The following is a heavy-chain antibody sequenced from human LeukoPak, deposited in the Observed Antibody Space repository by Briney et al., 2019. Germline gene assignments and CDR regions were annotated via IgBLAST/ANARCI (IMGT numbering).Heavy chain of an antibody. Sequence: PSQTLSLTCTVSGGSISSGGYYWGWIRQPPGKGLEWIGNIHNSESTYYNPSLKSRVTISVDTSKDQFSLKLSSVTAADTAVYYCARQVAFGYAYAYYFVYWGQGSLVTVSS. CDR1: GGSISSGGYY. CDR3: ARQVAFGYAYAYYFVY. D-gene: IGHD5-18*01. CDR2: IHNSEST. V-gene: IGHV4-39*01. J-gene: IGHJ4*02.